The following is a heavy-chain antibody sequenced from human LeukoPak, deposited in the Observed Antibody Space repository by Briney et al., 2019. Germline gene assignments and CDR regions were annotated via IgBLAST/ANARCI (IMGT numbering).Heavy chain of an antibody. Sequence: GGSLRLSCTASGFTFSSYSMNWVRQAPGKGLEWVSSISSSSSYIYYADSVKGRFTISRDNAKNSLYLQMNSLRAEDTAVYYCARVAQYQLLFHWDYWGQGTLVTVSS. CDR2: ISSSSSYI. CDR3: ARVAQYQLLFHWDY. D-gene: IGHD2-2*01. CDR1: GFTFSSYS. V-gene: IGHV3-21*01. J-gene: IGHJ4*02.